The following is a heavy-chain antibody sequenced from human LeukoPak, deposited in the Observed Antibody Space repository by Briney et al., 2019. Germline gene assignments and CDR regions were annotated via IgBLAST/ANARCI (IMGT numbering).Heavy chain of an antibody. V-gene: IGHV3-23*01. CDR3: ARAAMVRGVDYFDY. Sequence: GGSLRLSCAASGFTFSSYSMTWVRQAPGKGLEWVSVISDSGGTTYYADSVKGRFTISRDNSKNTLYLQMNSLRVEDTAVYYCARAAMVRGVDYFDYWGQGTLATVSS. D-gene: IGHD3-10*01. J-gene: IGHJ4*02. CDR2: ISDSGGTT. CDR1: GFTFSSYS.